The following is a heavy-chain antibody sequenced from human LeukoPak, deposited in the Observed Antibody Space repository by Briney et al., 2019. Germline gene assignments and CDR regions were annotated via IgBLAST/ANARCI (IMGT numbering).Heavy chain of an antibody. D-gene: IGHD1-26*01. CDR3: AREVVGATSYYFDY. J-gene: IGHJ4*02. CDR2: INPNSGGT. V-gene: IGHV1-2*02. Sequence: ASVKVSCKASGYTFTGYYMHWVRQAPGQGLEWMGWINPNSGGTNYAQKFQGRVTMTRDTSISTAYMELSRLRSDDTAVYYCAREVVGATSYYFDYWAREPWSPSPQ. CDR1: GYTFTGYY.